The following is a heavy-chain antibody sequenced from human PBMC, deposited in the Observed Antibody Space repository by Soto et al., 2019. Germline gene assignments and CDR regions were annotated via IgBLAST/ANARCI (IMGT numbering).Heavy chain of an antibody. CDR3: ARGEVWTRLGGVYRFDP. CDR1: GYTFVDHY. Sequence: PSVNVSCKTSGYTFVDHYLYWVRQAPGQGLEWMGWINPRNGETKYAQKFQGRVTMTRDKSANTVYMDVHSLRSQDTAFYYCARGEVWTRLGGVYRFDPWGQGSLVTVSA. V-gene: IGHV1-2*02. CDR2: INPRNGET. J-gene: IGHJ5*02. D-gene: IGHD2-8*02.